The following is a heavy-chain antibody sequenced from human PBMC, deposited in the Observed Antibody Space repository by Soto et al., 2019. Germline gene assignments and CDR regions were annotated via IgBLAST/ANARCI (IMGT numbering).Heavy chain of an antibody. D-gene: IGHD6-19*01. CDR1: GYSFTSYW. J-gene: IGHJ5*02. V-gene: IGHV5-51*01. CDR3: ARHIIRYSSGWQSYTYNWFDP. CDR2: IYPGDSDT. Sequence: PGESLKISCKGSGYSFTSYWIGWVRQMPGKGLEWMGIIYPGDSDTRYSPSFQGQVTISADKSISTAYLQWSSLKASDTAMYYCARHIIRYSSGWQSYTYNWFDPWGQGTLVTVSS.